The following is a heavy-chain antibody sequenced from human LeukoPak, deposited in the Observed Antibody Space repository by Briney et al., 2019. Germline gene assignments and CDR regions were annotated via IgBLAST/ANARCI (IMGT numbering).Heavy chain of an antibody. CDR1: GGSISSYY. J-gene: IGHJ4*02. CDR2: IYTSGST. V-gene: IGHV4-4*07. D-gene: IGHD6-13*01. CDR3: ARSCIAAAGLYYFDY. Sequence: SETLSLTCTVSGGSISSYYWSWIRQPAGKGLEWIGRIYTSGSTNYNPSLKSRVTMSVDMSKNQFSLKLSSVTAADTAVYYCARSCIAAAGLYYFDYWGQGTLVTVSS.